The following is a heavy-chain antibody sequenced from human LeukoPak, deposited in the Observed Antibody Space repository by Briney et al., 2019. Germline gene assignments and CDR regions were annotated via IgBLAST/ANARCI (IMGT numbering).Heavy chain of an antibody. D-gene: IGHD3-22*01. CDR1: GFTFSSYA. CDR3: AKDTGYDSSGYTFDY. J-gene: IGHJ4*02. V-gene: IGHV3-30*02. Sequence: GGSLRLSCAASGFTFSSYAMSWVRQAPGKGLEWVAFIRYDGSNKYYADSVKGRFTISRDNSKNTLYLQMNSLRAEDTAVYYCAKDTGYDSSGYTFDYWGQGTLVTVSS. CDR2: IRYDGSNK.